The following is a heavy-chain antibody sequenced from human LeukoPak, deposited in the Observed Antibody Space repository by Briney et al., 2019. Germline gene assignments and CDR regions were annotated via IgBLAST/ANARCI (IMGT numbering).Heavy chain of an antibody. J-gene: IGHJ4*02. V-gene: IGHV1-8*01. CDR2: MNPNSGNT. Sequence: VASVKVSCKASGYTFTSYDINWVRQATGQGLEWMGWMNPNSGNTGYAQKFQGRVTMTTNTFISTAYMELSSLRSEDTAVYYCARADYDSSGSTRKQIDYWGQGTLVTVSS. CDR3: ARADYDSSGSTRKQIDY. CDR1: GYTFTSYD. D-gene: IGHD3-22*01.